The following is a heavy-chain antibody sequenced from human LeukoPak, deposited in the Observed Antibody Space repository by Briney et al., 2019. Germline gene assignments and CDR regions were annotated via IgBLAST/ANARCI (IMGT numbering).Heavy chain of an antibody. J-gene: IGHJ4*02. CDR3: ARRVATKPKYCFDS. D-gene: IGHD5-24*01. CDR2: IHNGGST. CDR1: GGSITNYY. V-gene: IGHV4-59*08. Sequence: SETLSLTCTVSGGSITNYYWSWIRQPPGKGLEWIGYIHNGGSTNHDPSLRSRVTMSVDTSKNQLSLQLFSVTAADTAVYYCARRVATKPKYCFDSWGQGTLVTVSS.